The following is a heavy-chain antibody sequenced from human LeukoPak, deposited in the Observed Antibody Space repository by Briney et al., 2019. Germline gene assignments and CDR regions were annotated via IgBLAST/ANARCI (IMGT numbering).Heavy chain of an antibody. V-gene: IGHV4-34*01. J-gene: IGHJ4*02. CDR2: INHSGST. CDR1: GGSFSGYY. Sequence: SETLSLTCAVYGGSFSGYYWSWIRQPPGKGLEWIGEINHSGSTNYNPSLKSRVTISVDTSKNQFSLKLSSVTAADTAVYYCAGRLSGATTVDYWGQGTLVTVSS. D-gene: IGHD1-26*01. CDR3: AGRLSGATTVDY.